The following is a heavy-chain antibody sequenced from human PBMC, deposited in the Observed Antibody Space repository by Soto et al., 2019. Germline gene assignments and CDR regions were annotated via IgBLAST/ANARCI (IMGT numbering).Heavy chain of an antibody. J-gene: IGHJ6*02. CDR3: ARDGRPPSVDYYYYYGMDV. CDR2: ISYDGSNK. V-gene: IGHV3-30-3*01. CDR1: RFTFSSYA. Sequence: PGGSLRLSCAASRFTFSSYAMHWVRQAPGKGLEWVAVISYDGSNKYYADSVKGRFTISRDNSKNTLYLQMNSLRAEDTAVYYCARDGRPPSVDYYYYYGMDVWGQGTTVTVSS.